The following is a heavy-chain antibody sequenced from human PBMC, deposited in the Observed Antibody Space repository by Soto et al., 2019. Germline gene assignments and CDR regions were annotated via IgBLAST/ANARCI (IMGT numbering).Heavy chain of an antibody. V-gene: IGHV3-21*01. CDR1: TFSTYS. CDR2: ISSSSSYI. CDR3: ARDQGGSYDSWFVP. D-gene: IGHD1-26*01. Sequence: EVQLVGSGGGLVKPGGSLRLSCAFTFSTYSLNWVRQAPGKGLEWVSSISSSSSYIKYADSVKGRFTISRDNAKNSLYLQMNSLRAEDTAVYYCARDQGGSYDSWFVPWGQGTLVTVSS. J-gene: IGHJ5*02.